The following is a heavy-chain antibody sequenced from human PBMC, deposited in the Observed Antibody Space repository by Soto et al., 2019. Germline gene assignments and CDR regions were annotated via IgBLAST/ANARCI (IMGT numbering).Heavy chain of an antibody. CDR2: IYYSGST. Sequence: PSETLSLTCTVSGGSISSSSYYWGWIRQPPGKGLEWIGSIYYSGSTYYNPSLKSRVTISVDTSKNQFSLKLSSVTAADTAVYYCARRGVVVIGWFDPWGQGTLVTVSS. V-gene: IGHV4-39*01. J-gene: IGHJ5*02. CDR1: GGSISSSSYY. D-gene: IGHD2-21*01. CDR3: ARRGVVVIGWFDP.